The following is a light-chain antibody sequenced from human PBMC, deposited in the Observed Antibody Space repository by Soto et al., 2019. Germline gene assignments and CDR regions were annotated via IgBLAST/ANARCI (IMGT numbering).Light chain of an antibody. J-gene: IGLJ3*02. CDR1: SSDVGAYNF. CDR2: GVT. Sequence: QSALTQPASVSGSPGQSITISCTGTSSDVGAYNFVSWYQQHPGKAPKLMIYGVTDRPSGVSFRFSGSKSGNTASLTISGLQAEDEADYYCNSYTTSSTWVFGGGTKLTVL. V-gene: IGLV2-14*01. CDR3: NSYTTSSTWV.